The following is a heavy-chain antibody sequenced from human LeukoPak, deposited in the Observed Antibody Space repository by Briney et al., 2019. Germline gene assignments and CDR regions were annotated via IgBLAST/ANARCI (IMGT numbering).Heavy chain of an antibody. D-gene: IGHD3-16*02. CDR3: ARVSRRITFGGVIVNTRVPFDY. CDR2: FSAYNGNT. J-gene: IGHJ4*02. CDR1: DYTFTSYG. Sequence: ASVKVSCKGSDYTFTSYGISWVRQAAGQGLEWMGWFSAYNGNTNYAQNLQGRVTMTTDTSTSTAYMELRSLRSDDTAVYYCARVSRRITFGGVIVNTRVPFDYWGQGTLVTVSS. V-gene: IGHV1-18*01.